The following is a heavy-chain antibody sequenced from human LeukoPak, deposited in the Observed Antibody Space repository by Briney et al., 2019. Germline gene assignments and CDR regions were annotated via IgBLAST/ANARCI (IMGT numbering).Heavy chain of an antibody. J-gene: IGHJ4*02. D-gene: IGHD3-22*01. CDR2: IYTSGST. V-gene: IGHV4-61*02. Sequence: SQTLSLTCTVSGGSISSGSYYWSWIRQPAGKGLEWIGRIYTSGSTNYNPSLKSRVTISVDTSKNQFSLKLSSVTAADTAVYYCARDRGKYYCDSSGYYPFDYWGQGTLVTVSS. CDR3: ARDRGKYYCDSSGYYPFDY. CDR1: GGSISSGSYY.